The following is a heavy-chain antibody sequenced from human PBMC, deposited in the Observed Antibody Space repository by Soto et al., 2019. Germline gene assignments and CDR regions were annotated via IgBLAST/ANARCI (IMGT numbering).Heavy chain of an antibody. CDR1: GGSISSSSYY. CDR2: IYYSGST. J-gene: IGHJ5*02. V-gene: IGHV4-39*01. Sequence: QLQLQESGPGLVKPSETLSLTCTVSGGSISSSSYYWGWIRQPPGKGLEWIGSIYYSGSTYYNPSLKSRVTISVDTSKNQLSLKLSSVTAADTAVYYCARRHSSGWQREETFDPWGQGTLVTVSS. CDR3: ARRHSSGWQREETFDP. D-gene: IGHD6-19*01.